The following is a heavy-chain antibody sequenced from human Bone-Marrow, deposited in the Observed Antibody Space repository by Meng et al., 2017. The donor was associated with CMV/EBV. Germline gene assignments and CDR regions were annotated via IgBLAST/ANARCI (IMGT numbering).Heavy chain of an antibody. V-gene: IGHV3-30*04. CDR1: SSYA. Sequence: SSYAMHWVRQAPGKGLEWVAVISYDGSNKNYADSVKGRFTISRDNSKNTLYLQMNSLRAEDTTVYYCAREGDPDCSSTSCYYSPIDYWGQGTLVTVSS. CDR2: ISYDGSNK. CDR3: AREGDPDCSSTSCYYSPIDY. J-gene: IGHJ4*02. D-gene: IGHD2-2*01.